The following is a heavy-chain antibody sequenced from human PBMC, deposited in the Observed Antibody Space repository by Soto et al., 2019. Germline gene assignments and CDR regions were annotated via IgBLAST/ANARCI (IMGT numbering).Heavy chain of an antibody. Sequence: PSETLSLTCTVSGGSISCGGYYWSWIRQHPGKGLEWIGYIYYSGSTYYNPSLKSRVTISVDTSKNQFSLKLSSVTAADTAVYYCAREIVGARSYYYYYGMDVWGQGTTVTVSS. CDR3: AREIVGARSYYYYYGMDV. CDR2: IYYSGST. D-gene: IGHD1-26*01. J-gene: IGHJ6*02. V-gene: IGHV4-31*02. CDR1: GGSISCGGYY.